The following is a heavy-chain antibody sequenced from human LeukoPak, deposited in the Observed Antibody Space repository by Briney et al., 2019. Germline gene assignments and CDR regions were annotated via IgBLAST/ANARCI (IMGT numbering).Heavy chain of an antibody. D-gene: IGHD2-21*02. J-gene: IGHJ4*02. CDR3: ARVESSWYCGGDCSVY. CDR2: ISSSGSTI. V-gene: IGHV3-48*03. CDR1: GFTFSSYE. Sequence: GGSLRLSCAASGFTFSSYEMNWVRQAPGKGLEWASYISSSGSTIYYADSVKGRFTVSRDNAKNSLYLQMNSLRAEDTAVYYCARVESSWYCGGDCSVYWGQGTLVTVSS.